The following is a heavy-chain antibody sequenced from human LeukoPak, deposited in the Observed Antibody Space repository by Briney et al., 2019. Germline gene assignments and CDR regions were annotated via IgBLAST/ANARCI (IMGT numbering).Heavy chain of an antibody. D-gene: IGHD6-13*01. CDR3: AKDHSSSWYNYYYYYMDA. CDR2: IRYDGSNK. CDR1: GFNFSSYG. V-gene: IGHV3-30*02. J-gene: IGHJ6*03. Sequence: GGSLRLSCAASGFNFSSYGMHWVRQAPGKGLEWGAFIRYDGSNKYYADSVKGRFTISRDNSKNTLYLQMNSLGAEDTAVYYCAKDHSSSWYNYYYYYMDAWGKGTTVTVSS.